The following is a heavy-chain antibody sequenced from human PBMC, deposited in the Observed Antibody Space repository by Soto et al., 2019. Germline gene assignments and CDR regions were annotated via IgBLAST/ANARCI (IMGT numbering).Heavy chain of an antibody. D-gene: IGHD3-22*01. V-gene: IGHV1-69*02. CDR3: ARNWETNYYDSSGPNWFDP. J-gene: IGHJ5*02. CDR1: GGTFSSYT. CDR2: IIPILGIA. Sequence: GASVKVSCKASGGTFSSYTISWVRQAPGQGLEWMGRIIPILGIANYAQKFQGRVTIARDTSASTAYMELSSLRSEDTAVYYCARNWETNYYDSSGPNWFDPWGQGTLVTVSS.